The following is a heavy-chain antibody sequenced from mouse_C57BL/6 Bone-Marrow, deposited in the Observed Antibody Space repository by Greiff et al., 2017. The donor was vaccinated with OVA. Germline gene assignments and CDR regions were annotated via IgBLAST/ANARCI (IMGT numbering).Heavy chain of an antibody. CDR1: GFTIKNNY. V-gene: IGHV14-3*01. Sequence: EVQLQESVAELVRPGASVKLSCTASGFTIKNNYMHWVKQRPEQGLEWIGRIDPANGNTKYAPKFQGKATITADTSSNTAYLQLSSLTSEDTAIYYCARRNWDVGDYWGQGTTLTVSS. CDR2: IDPANGNT. J-gene: IGHJ2*01. D-gene: IGHD4-1*01. CDR3: ARRNWDVGDY.